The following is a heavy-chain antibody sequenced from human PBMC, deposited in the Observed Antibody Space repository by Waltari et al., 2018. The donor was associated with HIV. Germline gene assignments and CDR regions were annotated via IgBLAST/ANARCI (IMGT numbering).Heavy chain of an antibody. CDR2: IYTRGST. CDR1: GGSIRSGSDY. J-gene: IGHJ6*02. CDR3: ARQGSMPTTRDSYYYYGLDV. Sequence: QVQLQESGPGLVKPSQTLSLICTVSGGSIRSGSDYWTWIWPPAGNGLEWIGRIYTRGSTNYNSALKSRVTIALDSSKNQISLSLNSVTAADTAIYYGARQGSMPTTRDSYYYYGLDVWGQGTTVTVSS. V-gene: IGHV4-61*02. D-gene: IGHD1-26*01.